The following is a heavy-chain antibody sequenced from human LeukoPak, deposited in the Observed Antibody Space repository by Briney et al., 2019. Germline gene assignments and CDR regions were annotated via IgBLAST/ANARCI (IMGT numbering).Heavy chain of an antibody. D-gene: IGHD3-3*01. CDR3: ARETRITIFGVVIKSGHFDY. J-gene: IGHJ4*02. Sequence: SVKVSCKASGGTFSSYAISWVRQAPGQGLEWMGGIIPIFGTANYAQKFQGRVTITADESTSIAYMELSSLRSEDTAVYYCARETRITIFGVVIKSGHFDYWGQGTLVTVSS. CDR2: IIPIFGTA. CDR1: GGTFSSYA. V-gene: IGHV1-69*13.